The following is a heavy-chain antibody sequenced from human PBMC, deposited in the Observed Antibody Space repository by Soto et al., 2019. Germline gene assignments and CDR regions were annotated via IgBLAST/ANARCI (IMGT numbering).Heavy chain of an antibody. CDR2: INPSGGST. D-gene: IGHD6-19*01. V-gene: IGHV1-46*01. J-gene: IGHJ6*02. CDR1: GYTFTSYY. Sequence: ASVKVSCKASGYTFTSYYMYWVRQAPGQGLEWMGIINPSGGSTSYAQKFQGRVTMTRDTSTSTVYMELSSLRSEDTAVYYCARDRIAVAGTGTNYGMDVWGQGTTVTVSS. CDR3: ARDRIAVAGTGTNYGMDV.